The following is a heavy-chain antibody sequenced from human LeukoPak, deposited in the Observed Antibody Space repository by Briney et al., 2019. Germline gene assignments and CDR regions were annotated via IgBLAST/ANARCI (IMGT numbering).Heavy chain of an antibody. CDR3: ARVGSGSYYTGYYFDY. CDR2: MNPNSGNT. V-gene: IGHV1-8*02. D-gene: IGHD3-10*01. J-gene: IGHJ4*02. CDR1: GYTFISYD. Sequence: ASVKVSCKASGYTFISYDINWVRQVTGQGLEWMGWMNPNSGNTGYAQKFQGRVTMTRNTSISTAYMELSSLRSEDTAVYYCARVGSGSYYTGYYFDYWGQGTLVTVSS.